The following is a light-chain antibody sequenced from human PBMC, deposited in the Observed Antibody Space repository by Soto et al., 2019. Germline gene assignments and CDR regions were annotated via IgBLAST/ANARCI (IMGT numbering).Light chain of an antibody. CDR1: QSISSW. CDR2: KAS. J-gene: IGKJ2*01. V-gene: IGKV1-5*03. CDR3: QQSYI. Sequence: DIQMTQSPSTLSASLGDRVTITCRASQSISSWLAWYQQKPGKAPKLLMYKASSLESGVPSRFSGSGSGTDFPPPISSLQHDIFATYYPQQSYIFALGTK.